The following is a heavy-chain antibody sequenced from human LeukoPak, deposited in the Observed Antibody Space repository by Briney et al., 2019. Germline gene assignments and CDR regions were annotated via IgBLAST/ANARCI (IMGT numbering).Heavy chain of an antibody. V-gene: IGHV3-48*03. CDR2: ISSSGSTI. D-gene: IGHD2-15*01. Sequence: GGSLRLSCAASGFTFSIYVMSWVRQAPGKGLEWVSYISSSGSTIYYADSVKGRFTISRDNAKNSLYLQMNSLRAEDTSLFYCARAVAPSAIEEAFDIWGQGTMVTVSS. J-gene: IGHJ3*02. CDR3: ARAVAPSAIEEAFDI. CDR1: GFTFSIYV.